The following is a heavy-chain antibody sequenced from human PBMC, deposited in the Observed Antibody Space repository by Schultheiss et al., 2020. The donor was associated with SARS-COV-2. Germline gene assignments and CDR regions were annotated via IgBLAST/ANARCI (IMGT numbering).Heavy chain of an antibody. Sequence: GGSLRLSCAASGFTFSSYEMNWVRQAPGKGLEWVSYISSSGSTIYYADSVKGRFTISRDNAKNSLYLQMNSLRAEDTAVYYCAKVIAVAGPLHYFDYWGQGTLVTVSS. V-gene: IGHV3-48*03. CDR1: GFTFSSYE. CDR2: ISSSGSTI. D-gene: IGHD6-19*01. J-gene: IGHJ4*02. CDR3: AKVIAVAGPLHYFDY.